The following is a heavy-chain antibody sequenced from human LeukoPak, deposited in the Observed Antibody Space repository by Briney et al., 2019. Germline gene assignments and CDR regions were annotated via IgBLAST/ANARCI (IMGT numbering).Heavy chain of an antibody. CDR1: GYTFTGYY. CDR3: ARGTIAVAKEIDY. CDR2: INPNSGGT. D-gene: IGHD6-19*01. Sequence: GASVKVSCKASGYTFTGYYMHWVRQAPGQGLEWMGWINPNSGGTNYAQKFQGRVTMTRDTSISTAYMELSRLRSDDTAVYYCARGTIAVAKEIDYWGQGTLVTVSS. V-gene: IGHV1-2*02. J-gene: IGHJ4*02.